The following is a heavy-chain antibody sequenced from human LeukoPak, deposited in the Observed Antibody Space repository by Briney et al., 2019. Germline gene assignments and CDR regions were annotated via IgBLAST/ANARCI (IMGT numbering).Heavy chain of an antibody. CDR2: INHSGST. D-gene: IGHD3-3*01. J-gene: IGHJ4*02. V-gene: IGHV4-34*01. Sequence: SETLSLTCTVYGGSFSVYYWSWIRQPPGKGLEWIGEINHSGSTNYNPSLKSRVTISVDTSKNQFSLKLSSVTAADTAVYYCARGPPLRSGYYYFDYWGQGTLVTVSS. CDR1: GGSFSVYY. CDR3: ARGPPLRSGYYYFDY.